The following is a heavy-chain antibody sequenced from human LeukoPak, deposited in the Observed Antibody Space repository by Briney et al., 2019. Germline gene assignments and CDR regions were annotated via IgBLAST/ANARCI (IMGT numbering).Heavy chain of an antibody. CDR1: GFTFSSYW. Sequence: GGSLRLSCAASGFTFSSYWMHWVRQAPGKGLVWVSRINSDGSSTSYADSVKGRFTISRDNAKNTLYLQMNSLRAEDTAVYYCARDFGYYYDSSGYYPRGVFDYWGQGTLVTVSS. V-gene: IGHV3-74*01. CDR3: ARDFGYYYDSSGYYPRGVFDY. D-gene: IGHD3-22*01. CDR2: INSDGSST. J-gene: IGHJ4*02.